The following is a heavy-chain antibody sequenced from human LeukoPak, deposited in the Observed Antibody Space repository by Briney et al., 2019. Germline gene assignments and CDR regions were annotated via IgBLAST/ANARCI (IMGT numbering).Heavy chain of an antibody. V-gene: IGHV3-48*01. Sequence: PGGSLRLSCAASGFTFSSYWMSWVRQAPGKGLEWISYISSSSSTIYYADSVKGRFTISRDNAKNSLYLQMNSLRAEDTAVYFCASDTWTWGQGTLVTVSS. D-gene: IGHD1-1*01. CDR2: ISSSSSTI. CDR1: GFTFSSYW. CDR3: ASDTWT. J-gene: IGHJ5*02.